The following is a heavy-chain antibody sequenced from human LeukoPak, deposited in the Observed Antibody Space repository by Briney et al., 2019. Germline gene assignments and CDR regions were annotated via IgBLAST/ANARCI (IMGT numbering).Heavy chain of an antibody. CDR2: IYSGGST. CDR1: GFTFSSYG. D-gene: IGHD4-17*01. V-gene: IGHV3-NL1*01. Sequence: GGSLRLSCAASGFTFSSYGMHWVRQAPGKGLEWVSVIYSGGSTFYADSVKGRFTISRDNSKNTLYLQMNSLRAEDTAVYYCARGTTVTHSFDYWGQGTLVTVSS. CDR3: ARGTTVTHSFDY. J-gene: IGHJ4*02.